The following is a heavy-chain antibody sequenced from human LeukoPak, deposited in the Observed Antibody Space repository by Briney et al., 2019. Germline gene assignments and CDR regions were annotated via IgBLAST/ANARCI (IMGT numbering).Heavy chain of an antibody. Sequence: SETLSLTCTVSGGSISSYYWSWIRQPPGKGLEWIGYIYYSGSTSYNPSLKSRVTISVDTSKNQFSLKLSSVTAADTAVYYCARRPAAHFDYWGQGTLVTVSS. V-gene: IGHV4-59*08. CDR2: IYYSGST. CDR3: ARRPAAHFDY. J-gene: IGHJ4*02. D-gene: IGHD2-2*01. CDR1: GGSISSYY.